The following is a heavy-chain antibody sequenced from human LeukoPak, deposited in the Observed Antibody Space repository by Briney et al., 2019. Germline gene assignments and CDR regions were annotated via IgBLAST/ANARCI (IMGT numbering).Heavy chain of an antibody. J-gene: IGHJ5*02. CDR2: IYYSGST. Sequence: SQTLSLTCTVSGGSISSGGYYWCWIRQHPGKGLEWIGYIYYSGSTYYNPSLKSRVTISVDTSKNQFSLKLSSVTAADTAVYYCARDAYYYDSSGYYSGWFDPWGQGTLVTVSS. D-gene: IGHD3-22*01. CDR1: GGSISSGGYY. V-gene: IGHV4-31*03. CDR3: ARDAYYYDSSGYYSGWFDP.